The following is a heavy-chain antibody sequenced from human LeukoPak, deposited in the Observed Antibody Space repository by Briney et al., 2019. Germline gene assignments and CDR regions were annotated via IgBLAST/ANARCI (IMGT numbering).Heavy chain of an antibody. CDR2: INSNTGVT. CDR1: GGTFSSYA. Sequence: ASVKVSCKASGGTFSSYAISWVRQAPGQGLEWMGRINSNTGVTESPPNFRGRVTMTRDTSIATVFMELRSLTTDDTAIYYCARDIASTPNWEFDYWGQGTLVTVSS. CDR3: ARDIASTPNWEFDY. V-gene: IGHV1-2*06. D-gene: IGHD7-27*01. J-gene: IGHJ4*02.